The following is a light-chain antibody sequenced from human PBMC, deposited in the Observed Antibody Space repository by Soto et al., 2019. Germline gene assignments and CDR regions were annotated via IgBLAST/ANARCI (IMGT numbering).Light chain of an antibody. Sequence: EVVLTQSPGTLSLSPGARATLSCRASQSVSASDLAWYQPKPGQSPRLLISGVSNRDTGTPDRFGGSGSGTDFTLTISSLEPEDVAEFYCHQYGISPPEFGRGTKVEI. CDR2: GVS. CDR1: QSVSASD. J-gene: IGKJ1*01. V-gene: IGKV3-20*01. CDR3: HQYGISPPE.